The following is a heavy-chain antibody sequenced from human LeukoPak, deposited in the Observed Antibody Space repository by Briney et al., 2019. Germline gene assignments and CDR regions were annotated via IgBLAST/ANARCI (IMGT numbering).Heavy chain of an antibody. Sequence: PGGSLRLSCAASEFDFSSHAMTWVRQAPGKGLEWVSAISISGSKTYYADSVKGRFTISRDNAKSSLYLQMNSLRAEDTAVYYCARGRYSSTTYYFDYWGQGTLVTVSS. CDR2: ISISGSKT. CDR3: ARGRYSSTTYYFDY. D-gene: IGHD6-13*01. V-gene: IGHV3-21*04. J-gene: IGHJ4*02. CDR1: EFDFSSHA.